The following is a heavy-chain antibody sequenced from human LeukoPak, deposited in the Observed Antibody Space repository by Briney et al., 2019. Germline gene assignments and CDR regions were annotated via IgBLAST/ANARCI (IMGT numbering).Heavy chain of an antibody. CDR1: GYTFTNYG. CDR2: ISAYSGNT. J-gene: IGHJ3*02. D-gene: IGHD2-2*01. Sequence: GASVKVSCKVSGYTFTNYGISWVRQAPGQGLEWTAWISAYSGNTNYAQNFQGRLTMTTDTSTNTAYMELRSLRSDDTAVYYCARQGYCTSPSCYARGDDAFDIWGQGTMVTVSS. V-gene: IGHV1-18*01. CDR3: ARQGYCTSPSCYARGDDAFDI.